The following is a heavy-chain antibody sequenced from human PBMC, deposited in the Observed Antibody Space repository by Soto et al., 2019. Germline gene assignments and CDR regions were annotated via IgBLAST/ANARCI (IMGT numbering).Heavy chain of an antibody. CDR2: ISGSGDST. CDR3: ARRRSGWYFDY. V-gene: IGHV3-23*01. CDR1: GFTFSSYA. J-gene: IGHJ4*02. D-gene: IGHD6-19*01. Sequence: EVQLLESGGGLVQPGGSLRLSCAASGFTFSSYAMNWVRQAPGKGLEWVSVISGSGDSTYYADSVKGRFTISRDNSKNTLYLQMNSVRAEDTAVYYCARRRSGWYFDYWGQGTLVTVSS.